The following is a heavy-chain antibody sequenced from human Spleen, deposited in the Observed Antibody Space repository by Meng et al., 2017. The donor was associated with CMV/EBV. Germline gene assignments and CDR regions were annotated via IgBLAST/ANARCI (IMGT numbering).Heavy chain of an antibody. D-gene: IGHD2-2*01. Sequence: SLKISCAASGFTFDNYAMHWVRQAPGRGLEWVSGISWNSGSIGYADSVKGRFTISRDNTKNSLYLQMDSLRAEDTAVYYCARVTPLLRSTESYFDFWGQGTLVTVSS. J-gene: IGHJ4*02. CDR2: ISWNSGSI. CDR3: ARVTPLLRSTESYFDF. V-gene: IGHV3-9*01. CDR1: GFTFDNYA.